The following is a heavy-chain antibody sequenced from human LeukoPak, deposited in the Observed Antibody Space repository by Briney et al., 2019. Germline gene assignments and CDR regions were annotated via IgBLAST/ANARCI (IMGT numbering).Heavy chain of an antibody. CDR1: GFTFSTSW. D-gene: IGHD3-10*01. CDR3: ARGRSGSYGFFDY. V-gene: IGHV3-74*03. J-gene: IGHJ4*02. Sequence: TGGSQRLSCEGSGFTFSTSWMHWVRQAPGKGLVWVSRIDSDGSRITYADSVKGRFTISRDNAKNTVYLQMNSLRAEDTAVYYCARGRSGSYGFFDYWSLGNLVTVSS. CDR2: IDSDGSRI.